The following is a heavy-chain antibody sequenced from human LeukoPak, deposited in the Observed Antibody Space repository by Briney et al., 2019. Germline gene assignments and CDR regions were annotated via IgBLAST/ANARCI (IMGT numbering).Heavy chain of an antibody. J-gene: IGHJ4*02. V-gene: IGHV3-64*01. Sequence: GGSLRLSCAASGFTFSSYSMHWVRQAPGKGLEYVSAISSNGDNTYYASSVKGRFTISRDNSRNTLHLQMGSVTPEDMGVYYCASRTSIGYHEVWGQGTLVTVSS. CDR1: GFTFSSYS. CDR2: ISSNGDNT. CDR3: ASRTSIGYHEV. D-gene: IGHD5-12*01.